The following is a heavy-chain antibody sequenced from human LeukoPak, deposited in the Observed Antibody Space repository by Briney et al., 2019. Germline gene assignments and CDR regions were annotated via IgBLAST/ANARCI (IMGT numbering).Heavy chain of an antibody. CDR3: ARDGGLQSHFDY. Sequence: SETLSLTCSLFGDSFNVYYWNWVRQPPGKGRQCIGYIYHNGNSNSNPSLKGRLTISVDTAKNQFSLRLTSVTAADTAVYSCARDGGLQSHFDYWGQGALVTVSS. CDR2: IYHNGNS. J-gene: IGHJ4*02. V-gene: IGHV4-59*01. CDR1: GDSFNVYY. D-gene: IGHD5-24*01.